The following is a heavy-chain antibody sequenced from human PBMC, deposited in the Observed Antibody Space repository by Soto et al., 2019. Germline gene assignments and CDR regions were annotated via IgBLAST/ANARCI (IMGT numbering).Heavy chain of an antibody. V-gene: IGHV4-34*02. D-gene: IGHD2-2*01. CDR1: GGSFSGHS. CDR3: ARRGTKWYPGFRQKGDPFDS. Sequence: QVQLQQWGAGLLKPSQTLSLTCAVNGGSFSGHSWSWIRQSPGKGLDWIGDTNDRGNTNYNPSLKSRVTISVDTSKNQFSLKLSSVTAADTSVYYCARRGTKWYPGFRQKGDPFDSWGQGTLVTVSS. CDR2: TNDRGNT. J-gene: IGHJ5*01.